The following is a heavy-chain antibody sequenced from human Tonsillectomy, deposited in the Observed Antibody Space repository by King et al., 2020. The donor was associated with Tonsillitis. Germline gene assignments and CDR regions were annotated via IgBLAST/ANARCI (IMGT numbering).Heavy chain of an antibody. CDR3: SRLASPTYNYDGNACYCYAFDI. CDR2: GRGDGKIK. D-gene: IGHD3-22*01. Sequence: VQLVESGRGLVQPGGSLRLSCEASGFTFSNSWMTWVRQAPGKGLEWVANGRGDGKIKNYTDSVKGRFTSSRDNAKNSLYLQFNSLRAEDTAVYYLSRLASPTYNYDGNACYCYAFDIWGQGTMVTVSS. CDR1: GFTFSNSW. J-gene: IGHJ3*02. V-gene: IGHV3-7*01.